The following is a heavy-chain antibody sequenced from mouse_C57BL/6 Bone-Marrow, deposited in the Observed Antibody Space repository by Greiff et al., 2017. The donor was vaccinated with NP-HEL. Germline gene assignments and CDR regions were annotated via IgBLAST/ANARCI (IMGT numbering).Heavy chain of an antibody. J-gene: IGHJ3*01. Sequence: EVKVVESGPELVKPGASVKISCKASGYSFTDYNMNWVKQSNGKSLEWIGVINPNYGTTSYNQKFKGKATLTVDQSSSTAYMQLNSLTSEDSAVYYCARLSRKDPGYYDYGGGFAYWGQGTLVTVSA. CDR2: INPNYGTT. CDR3: ARLSRKDPGYYDYGGGFAY. D-gene: IGHD2-4*01. CDR1: GYSFTDYN. V-gene: IGHV1-39*01.